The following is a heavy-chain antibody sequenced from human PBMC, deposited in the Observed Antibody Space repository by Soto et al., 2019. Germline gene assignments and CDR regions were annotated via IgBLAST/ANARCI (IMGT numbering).Heavy chain of an antibody. D-gene: IGHD6-19*01. Sequence: LSLTCTVSGGSISSGGYYWSWIRQHPGKGLEWIGYIYYSGSTYYNPSLKSRVTISVDTSKNQFSLKLSSVTAADTAVYYCARGRAVAGNTFDYWGQGTLVTVSS. CDR3: ARGRAVAGNTFDY. CDR1: GGSISSGGYY. J-gene: IGHJ4*02. CDR2: IYYSGST. V-gene: IGHV4-31*03.